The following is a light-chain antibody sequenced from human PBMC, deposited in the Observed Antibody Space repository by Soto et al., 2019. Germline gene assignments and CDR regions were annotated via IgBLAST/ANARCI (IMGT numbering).Light chain of an antibody. CDR1: QSVSSSY. Sequence: EIVLTQSPCTLSLSPGERATLSCRASQSVSSSYLAWYQQKPGQAPRLLIYGASSRATGIPDTFSGSGSGTDFTLTISRLEPEDFAVYYCQQYGRSPWTFGQGTKVDIK. CDR3: QQYGRSPWT. J-gene: IGKJ1*01. V-gene: IGKV3-20*01. CDR2: GAS.